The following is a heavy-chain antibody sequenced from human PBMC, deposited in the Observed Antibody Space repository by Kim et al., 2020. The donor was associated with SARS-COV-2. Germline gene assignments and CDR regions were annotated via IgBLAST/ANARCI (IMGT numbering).Heavy chain of an antibody. V-gene: IGHV3-7*01. CDR2: IKQDGSEK. CDR3: AREGRYCSGGSCYPVDV. CDR1: GFSFSSYW. D-gene: IGHD2-15*01. Sequence: GGSLRLSCAASGFSFSSYWMSWVRQAPGKGLEWVANIKQDGSEKYYVDSVKGRFTISRDNAKNSLYLQMNSLRAEDTAMYYCAREGRYCSGGSCYPVDVWGQGTTVAVSS. J-gene: IGHJ6*02.